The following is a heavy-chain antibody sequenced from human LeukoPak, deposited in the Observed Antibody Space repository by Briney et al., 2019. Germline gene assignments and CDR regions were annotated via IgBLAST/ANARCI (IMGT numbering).Heavy chain of an antibody. Sequence: SGPTLVTPTQTLTLTCTYSGFSLGIRGMRVSWLRQPPGKALESLTSHDWDDDKFYSESLKTRLTISKDTSKQQVVLTMSNMDPVDTGTYFCARISRHLAVDYWGQGTLVTVSA. CDR3: ARISRHLAVDY. V-gene: IGHV2-70*04. J-gene: IGHJ4*02. CDR2: HDWDDDK. CDR1: GFSLGIRGMR.